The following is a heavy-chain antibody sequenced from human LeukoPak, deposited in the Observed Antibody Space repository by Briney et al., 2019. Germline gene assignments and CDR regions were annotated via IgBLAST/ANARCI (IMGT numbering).Heavy chain of an antibody. CDR1: GFSISGQA. J-gene: IGHJ4*02. CDR2: ISYDGGNK. D-gene: IGHD5-18*01. Sequence: GGSLRLSCAASGFSISGQAMHWVRQAPGKGLEWVAVISYDGGNKHYSDSVKGRFTVSRDNSKNTLYLQMQSLRPEDTAVYYCAAMDTSQMTKFQGTAYWGQGTLVTVSS. V-gene: IGHV3-30*04. CDR3: AAMDTSQMTKFQGTAY.